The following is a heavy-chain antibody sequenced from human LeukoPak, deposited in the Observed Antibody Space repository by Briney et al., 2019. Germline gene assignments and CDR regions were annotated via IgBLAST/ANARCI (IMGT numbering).Heavy chain of an antibody. CDR2: VYTTGST. D-gene: IGHD6-13*01. CDR1: GDSISNYY. V-gene: IGHV4-4*07. J-gene: IGHJ4*02. Sequence: SETLSLTCTVSGDSISNYYWSWIRQPAGKGLEWIGRVYTTGSTNYNPSLKSRLTMSVDTSKNQFSLKVSFVTAADTAMYYCARGFTRSWLLFDYWGQGALVTVSS. CDR3: ARGFTRSWLLFDY.